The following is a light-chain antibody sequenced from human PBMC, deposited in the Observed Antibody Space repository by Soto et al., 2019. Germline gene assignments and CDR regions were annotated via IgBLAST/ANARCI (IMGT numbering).Light chain of an antibody. CDR1: QSVSSNY. Sequence: EIVLTQSPGTLALSPGERASLSCRVSQSVSSNYLAWYQQKPGQAPRLLIFGASNRATGIADRFSGSGSGTDFTLTISRLEPEDFAVYYCQQYDNSPLTFGGGTKVDI. CDR3: QQYDNSPLT. V-gene: IGKV3-20*01. CDR2: GAS. J-gene: IGKJ4*01.